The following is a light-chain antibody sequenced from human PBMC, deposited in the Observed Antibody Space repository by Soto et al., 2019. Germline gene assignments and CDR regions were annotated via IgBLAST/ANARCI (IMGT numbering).Light chain of an antibody. Sequence: DIQMTQSPSTLSASVGDRVTITCRASQSISSWLAWYQQKPGKAPKLLIYKASSLESGGPSRCSGRGSGTEFTLTISSLQPDDFATYYCQQYNSYSQWTFGQGTKVEIK. V-gene: IGKV1-5*03. J-gene: IGKJ1*01. CDR2: KAS. CDR3: QQYNSYSQWT. CDR1: QSISSW.